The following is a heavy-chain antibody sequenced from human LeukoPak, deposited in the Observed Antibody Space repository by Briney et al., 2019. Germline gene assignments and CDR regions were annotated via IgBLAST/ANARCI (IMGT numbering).Heavy chain of an antibody. J-gene: IGHJ4*02. V-gene: IGHV3-74*01. CDR3: ARKTYTYGYPAY. CDR2: INSDESST. Sequence: GGSLRLSCAASGFTFSSYLMHWVRQAPGKGLVWVSHINSDESSTSYADSVKGRFTISRDNAKNTLYLQMNSLRAEDTAVYYCARKTYTYGYPAYWGRGTLVTVSS. CDR1: GFTFSSYL. D-gene: IGHD5-18*01.